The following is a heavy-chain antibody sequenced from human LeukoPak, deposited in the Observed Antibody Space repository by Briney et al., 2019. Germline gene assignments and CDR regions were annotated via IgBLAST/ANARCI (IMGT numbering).Heavy chain of an antibody. CDR3: ARWGEHSALRVHAFDI. J-gene: IGHJ3*02. D-gene: IGHD3-10*01. Sequence: SETLSLTCTVSGDSINSYYWNWIRQPPGKGLEWIGYGHYTGSTYKNPSLNSRVAFSVDKSKNQFSLKLSSVTAADTAVYYCARWGEHSALRVHAFDIWGQGTMVTVSS. V-gene: IGHV4-59*01. CDR2: GHYTGST. CDR1: GDSINSYY.